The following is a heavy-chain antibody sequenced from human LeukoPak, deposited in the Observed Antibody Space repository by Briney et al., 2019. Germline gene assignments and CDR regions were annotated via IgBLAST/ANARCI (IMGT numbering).Heavy chain of an antibody. V-gene: IGHV4-38-2*02. D-gene: IGHD3-10*01. CDR1: GYSISSGYY. Sequence: PSETLSLTCTVSGYSISSGYYWAWIRQPPGKGLEWIGSIYHSGSTNYNPSLKSRVTISVDTSKNQFSLKLSSVTAADTAVYYCARHQGFSGYYYGSGRPNWFDPWGQGTLVTVSS. J-gene: IGHJ5*02. CDR3: ARHQGFSGYYYGSGRPNWFDP. CDR2: IYHSGST.